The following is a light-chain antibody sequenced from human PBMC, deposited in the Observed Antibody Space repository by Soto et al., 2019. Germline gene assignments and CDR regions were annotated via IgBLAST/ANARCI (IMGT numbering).Light chain of an antibody. Sequence: DIQMTQSPSAMSASVGDRVTITCRASQGIGNYLAWFQQKPGKVPKRLIYGASSLQSGVPSRFSGSGSGTEFTFTISRLQPEDFATYYCLQHHSYPLTFGGGTKVEI. CDR1: QGIGNY. CDR2: GAS. V-gene: IGKV1-17*03. CDR3: LQHHSYPLT. J-gene: IGKJ4*01.